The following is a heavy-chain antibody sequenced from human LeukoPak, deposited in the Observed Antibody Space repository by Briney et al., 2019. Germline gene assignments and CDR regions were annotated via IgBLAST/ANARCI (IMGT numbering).Heavy chain of an antibody. CDR3: ARGALRYFDWLKKDYYYMDV. CDR1: GGSISSSNW. CDR2: IYHSGST. D-gene: IGHD3-9*01. Sequence: PSETLSLTCAVSGGSISSSNWWSWVRQPPGKGLEWIGEIYHSGSTNYNPSLKSRVTISVETSKNQFSLKLKSVTAADTAVYYCARGALRYFDWLKKDYYYMDVWGKGTTVTISS. J-gene: IGHJ6*03. V-gene: IGHV4-4*02.